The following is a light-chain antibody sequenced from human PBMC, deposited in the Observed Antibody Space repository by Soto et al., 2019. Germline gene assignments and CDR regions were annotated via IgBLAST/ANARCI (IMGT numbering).Light chain of an antibody. V-gene: IGLV2-14*01. CDR3: SSYTSSTTLSVV. Sequence: QSALTQPASVSGSPGQSITISCTGTSSDVGGYNYVSWYQQHPGKAPKLMIYGVTNRPSGVSNRFSGSKSGNTASLTISGLQAEDEADYYGSSYTSSTTLSVVLGVGIKLTVL. J-gene: IGLJ2*01. CDR2: GVT. CDR1: SSDVGGYNY.